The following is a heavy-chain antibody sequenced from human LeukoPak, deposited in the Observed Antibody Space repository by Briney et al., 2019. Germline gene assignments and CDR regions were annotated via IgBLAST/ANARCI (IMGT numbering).Heavy chain of an antibody. CDR3: ARRHGRCSDGSCYYPDY. D-gene: IGHD2-15*01. J-gene: IGHJ4*02. Sequence: ASVKVSCKASGYTFTSYDINWVRQATGQALEWMGWMNPNSGNTGYAQKFQGRVTMTRNSSITTAYMELSSLRSEDTAVYYCARRHGRCSDGSCYYPDYWGQGTLVTVSS. CDR2: MNPNSGNT. CDR1: GYTFTSYD. V-gene: IGHV1-8*01.